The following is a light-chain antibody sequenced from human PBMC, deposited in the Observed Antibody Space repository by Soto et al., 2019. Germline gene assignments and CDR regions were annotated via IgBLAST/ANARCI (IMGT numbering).Light chain of an antibody. CDR1: SSDVGGYNY. CDR3: SSYTSSSTLKV. Sequence: QSLLTQPASVSGSPGQSITISCTGTSSDVGGYNYVSWYQQHPGKAPKLMIYDVSNRPSGVSNRFSGSKSGNTASLTISGLQAEDEADYYCSSYTSSSTLKVFGTGTKVTVL. V-gene: IGLV2-14*01. CDR2: DVS. J-gene: IGLJ1*01.